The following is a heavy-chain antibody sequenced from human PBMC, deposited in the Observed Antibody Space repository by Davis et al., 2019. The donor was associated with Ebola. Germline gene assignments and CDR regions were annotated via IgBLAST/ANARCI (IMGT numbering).Heavy chain of an antibody. CDR1: GYTFTSYY. J-gene: IGHJ6*02. Sequence: AASVKVSCKASGYTFTSYYMHWVRQAPGQGLEWMGIINPSGGSTSYAQKFQGRVTMTRNTSISTAYMELSSLRSEDTAVYYCARGGSYSEGAYYYYGMDVWGQGTTVTVSS. V-gene: IGHV1-46*01. CDR3: ARGGSYSEGAYYYYGMDV. CDR2: INPSGGST. D-gene: IGHD1-26*01.